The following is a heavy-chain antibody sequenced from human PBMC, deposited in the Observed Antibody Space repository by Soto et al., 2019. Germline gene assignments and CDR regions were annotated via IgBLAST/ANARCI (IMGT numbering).Heavy chain of an antibody. Sequence: SETLSLTCAVYGGSFSGYYWSWIRQPPGKGLEWIGEINHSGSTNYNPSLKSRVPISVDTSKNQFSLKLSSVTAADTAVYYCARGGPGIAAAGTDPPTVGGAIDYWGQGTLVTVSS. CDR3: ARGGPGIAAAGTDPPTVGGAIDY. D-gene: IGHD6-13*01. J-gene: IGHJ4*02. CDR1: GGSFSGYY. CDR2: INHSGST. V-gene: IGHV4-34*01.